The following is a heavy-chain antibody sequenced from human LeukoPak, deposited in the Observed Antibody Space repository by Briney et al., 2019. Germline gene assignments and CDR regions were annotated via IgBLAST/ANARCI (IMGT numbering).Heavy chain of an antibody. Sequence: SETLSLTCTVSGGSISSYSYYWSWIRQPAGKGLEWIGHIYTSGSTDYNPSLKSRVTISVDTSKNQFSLKLSSVTAADTAVYYCAREQAAAGYLDYWGQGTLVTVSS. CDR2: IYTSGST. CDR3: AREQAAAGYLDY. D-gene: IGHD6-13*01. V-gene: IGHV4-61*09. J-gene: IGHJ4*02. CDR1: GGSISSYSYY.